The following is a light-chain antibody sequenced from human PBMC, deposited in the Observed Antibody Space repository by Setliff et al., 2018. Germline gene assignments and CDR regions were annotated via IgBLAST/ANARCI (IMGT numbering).Light chain of an antibody. CDR1: RRDVGSFNL. Sequence: QSVLAQPASVSGSPGQSISISCTGTRRDVGSFNLVSWYQQHPGKAPKLMIYDVGKRPSGVSNRFSGSKSGNTASLTISGLQAEDEADYYCSSYTGSNSQVFGTGTKVTVL. CDR3: SSYTGSNSQV. CDR2: DVG. J-gene: IGLJ1*01. V-gene: IGLV2-14*02.